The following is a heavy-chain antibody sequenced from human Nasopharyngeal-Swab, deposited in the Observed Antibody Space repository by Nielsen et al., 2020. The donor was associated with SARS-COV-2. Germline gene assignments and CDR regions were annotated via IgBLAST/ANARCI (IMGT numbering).Heavy chain of an antibody. D-gene: IGHD7-27*01. Sequence: GESLKISCAASGFTFNSYVMIWVRQGPGEGLEWVSYITVSGDATNYAESVKGRFTISRDNSKNLLYLQMNSLRVEDTATYYCAPDPNWGLGYWGRGTLVTVSS. J-gene: IGHJ4*02. CDR2: ITVSGDAT. CDR3: APDPNWGLGY. CDR1: GFTFNSYV. V-gene: IGHV3-23*01.